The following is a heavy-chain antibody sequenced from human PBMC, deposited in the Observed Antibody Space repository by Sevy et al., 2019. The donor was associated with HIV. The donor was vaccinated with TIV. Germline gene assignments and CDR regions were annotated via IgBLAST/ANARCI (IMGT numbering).Heavy chain of an antibody. D-gene: IGHD3-10*01. CDR1: GGTFSSYA. V-gene: IGHV1-69*13. J-gene: IGHJ6*02. CDR2: FIPIFGTA. CDR3: ARGISGSGSYYNHYYYGMDV. Sequence: ASVKVSCKASGGTFSSYAISWVRQAPGQGLEWMGGFIPIFGTANYAQKFQGRVTITADESTSTAYMELSSLRSEDTAVYYCARGISGSGSYYNHYYYGMDVWVQGTTVTVSS.